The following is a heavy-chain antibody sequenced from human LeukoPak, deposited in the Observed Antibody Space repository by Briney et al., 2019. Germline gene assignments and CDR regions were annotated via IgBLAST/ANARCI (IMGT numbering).Heavy chain of an antibody. CDR2: ISSSSSYI. CDR1: GFTFSSYS. D-gene: IGHD4-11*01. Sequence: GGSLRLSCAASGFTFSSYSMNWVRQAPGKGLEWVSSISSSSSYIYYADSVKGRFTISRDNAKNSLYLQMNSMRAEDTAVYYCARDRSYSNSMDVWGQGTTVTVSS. CDR3: ARDRSYSNSMDV. J-gene: IGHJ6*02. V-gene: IGHV3-21*01.